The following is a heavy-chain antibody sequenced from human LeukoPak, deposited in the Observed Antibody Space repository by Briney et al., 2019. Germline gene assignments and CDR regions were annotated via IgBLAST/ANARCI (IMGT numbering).Heavy chain of an antibody. CDR2: ISGSGGST. D-gene: IGHD3-3*01. CDR1: GFTFSSYA. V-gene: IGHV3-23*01. Sequence: GGSLRLSCAASGFTFSSYAMSWVRQAPGKGLEWVSAISGSGGSTYYADSVKGRFTISRDNSKNTLYLQMNSLRAEDTAVYYCAKLGGISNYDFWSGFGYYFDYWGQGTLVTVSS. J-gene: IGHJ4*02. CDR3: AKLGGISNYDFWSGFGYYFDY.